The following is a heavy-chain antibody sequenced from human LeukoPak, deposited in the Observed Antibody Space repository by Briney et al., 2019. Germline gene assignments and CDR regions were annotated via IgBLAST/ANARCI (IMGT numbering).Heavy chain of an antibody. CDR3: ARASPSGTGYYPFDY. CDR2: INHSGST. V-gene: IGHV4-34*01. D-gene: IGHD3/OR15-3a*01. CDR1: GGSFSGYY. J-gene: IGHJ4*02. Sequence: SETLSLTCAVYGGSFSGYYWSWIRQPPGKGLEWIGEINHSGSTNYNPSLKSRVTISVDTSKNQFSLKLSPVTAADTAVYYCARASPSGTGYYPFDYWGQGTLVTVSS.